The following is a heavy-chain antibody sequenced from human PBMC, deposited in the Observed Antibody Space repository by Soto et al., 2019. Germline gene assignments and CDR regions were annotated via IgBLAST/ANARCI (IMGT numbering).Heavy chain of an antibody. Sequence: PSETLSLTCTVSGGSISSGDYYWSWIPQPPGKGLEWIGDIYYSGSTYYNPSLKSRVTISIDTSTNHFSLHLSALTAADTAVYYCARAPIPNWNYYGMDVWGQGTTVTVSS. J-gene: IGHJ6*02. V-gene: IGHV4-30-4*01. CDR2: IYYSGST. CDR1: GGSISSGDYY. D-gene: IGHD1-1*01. CDR3: ARAPIPNWNYYGMDV.